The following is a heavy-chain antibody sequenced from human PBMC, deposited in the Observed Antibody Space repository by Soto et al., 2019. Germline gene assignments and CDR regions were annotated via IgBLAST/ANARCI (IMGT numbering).Heavy chain of an antibody. CDR1: GYTFTGYY. CDR2: INPNSGGT. CDR3: AREVRGGDYYYYGMDV. V-gene: IGHV1-2*04. Sequence: ASVKVSCKASGYTFTGYYMHWVRQAPGQGFEWMGWINPNSGGTNYAQKFQGWVTMTRDTSISTAYMELSRLRSDDTAVYYCAREVRGGDYYYYGMDVWGQGTTVPVSS. D-gene: IGHD3-10*01. J-gene: IGHJ6*02.